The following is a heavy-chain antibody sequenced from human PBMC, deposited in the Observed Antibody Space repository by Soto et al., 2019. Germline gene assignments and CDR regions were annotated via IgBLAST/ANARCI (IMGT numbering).Heavy chain of an antibody. CDR1: GDSVSSNSAA. CDR3: ARFGYSSGWNNWFDP. D-gene: IGHD6-19*01. Sequence: PSETLSLTCAISGDSVSSNSAARNWIRQSPSRGLEWLGRTYYRSKWYNDYAVSVKSRITTNPDTSKNQFSLQLNSVTPEDTAVYYCARFGYSSGWNNWFDPWGQGTLVTVSS. CDR2: TYYRSKWYN. V-gene: IGHV6-1*01. J-gene: IGHJ5*02.